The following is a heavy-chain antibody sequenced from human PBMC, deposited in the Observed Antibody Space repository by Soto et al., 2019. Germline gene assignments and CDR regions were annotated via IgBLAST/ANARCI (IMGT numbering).Heavy chain of an antibody. CDR2: ISSSGNYI. D-gene: IGHD3-16*02. CDR1: GFTFSDYS. Sequence: PGGSLRLSCAASGFTFSDYSMNWVRLAPGKGLGWVSSISSSGNYIFYADSVKGRFTISRDNAKNSLYLQMNSLRAEDTAIYYCARGLYYDYVWGSYPFDYWGQGTLVTVSS. J-gene: IGHJ4*02. CDR3: ARGLYYDYVWGSYPFDY. V-gene: IGHV3-21*01.